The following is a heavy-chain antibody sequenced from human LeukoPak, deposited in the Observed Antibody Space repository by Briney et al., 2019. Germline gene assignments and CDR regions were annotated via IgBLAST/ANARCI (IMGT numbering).Heavy chain of an antibody. CDR2: IYYSGST. V-gene: IGHV4-59*11. D-gene: IGHD3-3*01. CDR1: GGSISSHY. CDR3: ARGKYDFASFDP. J-gene: IGHJ5*02. Sequence: SETLSLTCTVSGGSISSHYWSWIRQPPGKGLEWIGYIYYSGSTNYNPSLKSRVTISVDTSKNQFSLKLSSVTAADTAVYYCARGKYDFASFDPWGQGTLVTVSS.